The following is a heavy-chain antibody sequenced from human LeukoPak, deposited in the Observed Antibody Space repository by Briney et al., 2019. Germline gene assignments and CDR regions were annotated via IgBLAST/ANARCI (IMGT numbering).Heavy chain of an antibody. J-gene: IGHJ4*02. Sequence: SETLSLTCTVSGGSISSSSYSWGWIRQPPGKGLEWIGSIYYSGSTYYNPSLKSRVTISVDTSKNQFSLKLSSVTAADTAVYYCASRAHFDWHPYYFDYWGQGTLVTVSS. V-gene: IGHV4-39*01. CDR2: IYYSGST. D-gene: IGHD3-9*01. CDR1: GGSISSSSYS. CDR3: ASRAHFDWHPYYFDY.